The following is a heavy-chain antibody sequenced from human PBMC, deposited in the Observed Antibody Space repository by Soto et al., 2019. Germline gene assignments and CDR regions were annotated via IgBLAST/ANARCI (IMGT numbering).Heavy chain of an antibody. J-gene: IGHJ6*02. CDR1: GFTFSSYN. D-gene: IGHD3-3*01. CDR2: ISSSSSPI. V-gene: IGHV3-48*02. CDR3: ASLTIFGAVIEGMDV. Sequence: GGSLRLSCAASGFTFSSYNMNWVRQAPGKGLEWLSYISSSSSPIYYADSVKGRFTISRDNAKNSLYLQMSSLRDEDTAVYYCASLTIFGAVIEGMDVWGQGTTVTVS.